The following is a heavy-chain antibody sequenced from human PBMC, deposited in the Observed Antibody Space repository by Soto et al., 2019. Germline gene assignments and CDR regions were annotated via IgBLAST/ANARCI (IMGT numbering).Heavy chain of an antibody. CDR2: ISSSSSYI. J-gene: IGHJ5*02. Sequence: EVQLVESGGGLVKPGGSLRLSCAASGFTFSSYSMNWVRQAPGKGLEWVSSISSSSSYIYYADSVKGRFTISRDNAKNSLYLQMNSLRAEDTAVYYCARDNAASGGFDPWGQGTLVTVPS. CDR1: GFTFSSYS. D-gene: IGHD3-10*01. V-gene: IGHV3-21*01. CDR3: ARDNAASGGFDP.